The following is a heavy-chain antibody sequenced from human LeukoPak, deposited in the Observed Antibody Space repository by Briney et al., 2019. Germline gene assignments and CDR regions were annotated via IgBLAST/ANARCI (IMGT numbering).Heavy chain of an antibody. V-gene: IGHV1-3*01. CDR1: GYTFTSYA. CDR2: INAGNGGT. J-gene: IGHJ4*02. D-gene: IGHD2-2*01. Sequence: ASVKVSCKASGYTFTSYAIHWVRQAPGQRPQWMGWINAGNGGTKYSQKFQGRVTITRDTSASTAYMELSSLISEDTAVYYCIRGYCGTTACYPFDYWGQGTLVTVSS. CDR3: IRGYCGTTACYPFDY.